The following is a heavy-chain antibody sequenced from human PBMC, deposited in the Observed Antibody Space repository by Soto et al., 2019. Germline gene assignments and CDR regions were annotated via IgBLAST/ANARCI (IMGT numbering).Heavy chain of an antibody. D-gene: IGHD3-3*01. CDR2: ISTSESIV. CDR3: ARGEGLRFLEWQYKPNYGMDV. CDR1: GFTFSGYE. J-gene: IGHJ6*02. V-gene: IGHV3-48*03. Sequence: GGSLRLSCAASGFTFSGYEMNWVRQAPGKGLEWVSYISTSESIVYYADSVRGRFTISRDNAKNSLFLQMNSLRAEDTAVYYCARGEGLRFLEWQYKPNYGMDVWGQGTTVTVSS.